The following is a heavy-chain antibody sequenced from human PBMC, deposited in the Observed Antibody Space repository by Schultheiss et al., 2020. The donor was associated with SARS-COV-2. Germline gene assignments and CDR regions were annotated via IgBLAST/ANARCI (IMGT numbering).Heavy chain of an antibody. CDR1: GFTFSRYG. V-gene: IGHV3-30*03. CDR3: ARYIISFGGILVSGFDY. J-gene: IGHJ4*02. CDR2: ISYDGSNK. Sequence: GGSLRLSCAASGFTFSRYGMHWGRQAPGKGLEWVAVISYDGSNKYYADSVKGRFTISRDNAKNSLFLQMNSLRAEDTAVYYCARYIISFGGILVSGFDYWGQGTLVTVSS. D-gene: IGHD3-16*02.